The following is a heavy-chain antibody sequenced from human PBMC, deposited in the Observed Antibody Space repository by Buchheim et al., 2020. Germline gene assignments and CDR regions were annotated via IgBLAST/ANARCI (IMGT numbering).Heavy chain of an antibody. V-gene: IGHV4-39*01. CDR1: GGSISSSSYY. D-gene: IGHD5-24*01. J-gene: IGHJ4*02. CDR2: IYYSGST. CDR3: ARGTTRDGYNFYFDY. Sequence: QLQLQESGPGLVKPSETLSLTCTVSGGSISSSSYYWGWIRQPPGKGLEWIESIYYSGSTYYNPSLKSRVTISVDTSKNQFSLKLSSVTAADTAVYYCARGTTRDGYNFYFDYWGQGTL.